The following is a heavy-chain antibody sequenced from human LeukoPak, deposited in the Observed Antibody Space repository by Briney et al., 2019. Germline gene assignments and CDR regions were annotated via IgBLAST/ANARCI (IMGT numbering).Heavy chain of an antibody. V-gene: IGHV4-39*01. CDR3: ARQAEYYYDSSGYYGIFDY. D-gene: IGHD3-22*01. Sequence: SETLSLTCTVSGGSISSSSYYWGWIRQPPGKGLEWIGSIYYSGSTYYNPSLKSRVTISVDTSKNQFSLKLSSVTAADTAVYYCARQAEYYYDSSGYYGIFDYWGQGTLVTVSS. CDR1: GGSISSSSYY. J-gene: IGHJ4*02. CDR2: IYYSGST.